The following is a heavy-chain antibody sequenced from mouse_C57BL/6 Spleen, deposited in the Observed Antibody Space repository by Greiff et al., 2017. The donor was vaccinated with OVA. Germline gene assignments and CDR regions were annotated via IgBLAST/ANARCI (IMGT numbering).Heavy chain of an antibody. CDR3: TTLFITTVVDY. V-gene: IGHV14-4*01. CDR1: GFNIKDDY. D-gene: IGHD1-1*01. CDR2: IDPENGDT. J-gene: IGHJ2*01. Sequence: DVKLQESGAELVRPGASVKLSCTASGFNIKDDYMHWVKQRPEQGLEWIGWIDPENGDTEYASKFQGKATITADTSSNTAYLQLSSLTSEDTAVYYCTTLFITTVVDYWGQGTTLTVSS.